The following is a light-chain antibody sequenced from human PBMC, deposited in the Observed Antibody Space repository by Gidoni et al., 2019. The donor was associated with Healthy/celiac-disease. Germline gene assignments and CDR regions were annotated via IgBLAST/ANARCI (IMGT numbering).Light chain of an antibody. CDR3: QQYNNWWT. CDR2: GAS. Sequence: EIVMTQSPATLSVSPGERATLSCRASQSVSSNLAWYQQKPGQAPRLLIYGASTRATGIPARFSGSGSGTEFTLTISSRQSEDFAGYYCQQYNNWWTFGQGTKVESK. J-gene: IGKJ1*01. CDR1: QSVSSN. V-gene: IGKV3-15*01.